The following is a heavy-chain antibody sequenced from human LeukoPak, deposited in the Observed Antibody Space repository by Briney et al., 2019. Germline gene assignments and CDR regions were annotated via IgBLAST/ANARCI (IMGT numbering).Heavy chain of an antibody. CDR1: GYSLSNYW. V-gene: IGHV5-51*01. J-gene: IGHJ4*02. CDR3: ARASRDGYNQNFDH. CDR2: IYPGGSET. Sequence: GESLKISCKGLGYSLSNYWSAWVRQMPGKGLEWMGIIYPGGSETRYDPSFQGRVTISADRSTSTAYLQWSSLRASDTAMYYCARASRDGYNQNFDHWGQGTLVTVSS. D-gene: IGHD5-24*01.